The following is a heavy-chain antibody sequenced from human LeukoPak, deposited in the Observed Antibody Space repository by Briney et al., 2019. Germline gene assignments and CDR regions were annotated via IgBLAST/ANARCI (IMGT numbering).Heavy chain of an antibody. CDR1: GFTFGDYT. D-gene: IGHD6-19*01. J-gene: IGHJ4*02. CDR2: IGSVTTYI. CDR3: ARAIAVAGPYYFDY. Sequence: GGSLRLSCAASGFTFGDYTMNWVRQAPGKGLEWVSSIGSVTTYIYYADSVKGRFTISRDNAKNSLSLQMNSLRAEDTAVYYCARAIAVAGPYYFDYWGQGTLVTVSS. V-gene: IGHV3-21*01.